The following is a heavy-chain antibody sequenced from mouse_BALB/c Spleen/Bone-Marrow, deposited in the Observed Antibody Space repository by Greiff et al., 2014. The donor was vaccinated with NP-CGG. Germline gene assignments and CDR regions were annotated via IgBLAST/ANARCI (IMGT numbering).Heavy chain of an antibody. CDR1: GYAFTNYL. Sequence: QVQLQQPGAELVRPGTAVNVSCKASGYAFTNYLIEWVKQRPGQGLEWIGVINPGSGGANYNGKFKGKATLTADKSSSTAYMQLSSLTSDDSAVYFCARFGRYYFDYWGQGTTLTVSS. CDR3: ARFGRYYFDY. V-gene: IGHV1-54*01. J-gene: IGHJ2*01. CDR2: INPGSGGA.